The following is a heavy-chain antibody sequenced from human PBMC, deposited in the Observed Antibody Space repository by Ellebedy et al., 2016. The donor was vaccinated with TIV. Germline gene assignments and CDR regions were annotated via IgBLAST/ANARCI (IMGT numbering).Heavy chain of an antibody. CDR1: GFTFSNFA. CDR3: GRSFQGERPFSSPDS. CDR2: ISNSGRST. V-gene: IGHV3-23*01. Sequence: PGGSLRLSCAASGFTFSNFAMSWVRQAPGKGLEWVAAISNSGRSTYYAGSVKGRFTISRDNAKNTLYLQMNFLRAEDTAQYYCGRSFQGERPFSSPDSWGQGTLVTVSS. D-gene: IGHD3-16*01. J-gene: IGHJ4*02.